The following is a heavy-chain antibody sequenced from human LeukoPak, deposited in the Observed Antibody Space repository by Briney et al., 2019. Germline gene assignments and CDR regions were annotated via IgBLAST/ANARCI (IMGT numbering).Heavy chain of an antibody. Sequence: PGRSLRLSCAASGFTFTHYAMHWVRQTPGKVLEWVAVIFYDGTIQYYSDSVRGRLIVSRDNPKNTLYLQMNSLRAEDTAVYYCARDPRGPAGYDSPARDTFDYWGQGTLVTVSS. J-gene: IGHJ4*02. CDR3: ARDPRGPAGYDSPARDTFDY. CDR2: IFYDGTIQ. D-gene: IGHD3-22*01. CDR1: GFTFTHYA. V-gene: IGHV3-30*03.